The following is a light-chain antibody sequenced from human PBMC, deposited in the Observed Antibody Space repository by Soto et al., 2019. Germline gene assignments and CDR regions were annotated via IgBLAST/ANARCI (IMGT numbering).Light chain of an antibody. J-gene: IGKJ4*01. Sequence: IVMTQSPDSLAVSLGERSTINCKSSQSLLYTSNNKNYLAWFQQKPGQPPRLLIYWASTRESGVPGRFSGSGSGTDFTLTISSLQSEDVAVYYCQQYYSNPELTFGGGTKVDIK. CDR2: WAS. CDR3: QQYYSNPELT. CDR1: QSLLYTSNNKNY. V-gene: IGKV4-1*01.